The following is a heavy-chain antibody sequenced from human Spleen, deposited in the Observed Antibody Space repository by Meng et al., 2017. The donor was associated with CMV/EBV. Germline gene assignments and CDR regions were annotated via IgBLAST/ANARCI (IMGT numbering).Heavy chain of an antibody. J-gene: IGHJ5*01. CDR3: ARASATFLPDS. V-gene: IGHV4-61*01. Sequence: CNVSGDSVSSGLKFWSWIRQSPGKGLEWIGYIYSGRKTNYNPSLESRVTISLDTSKNHFSLRLNSVTTADTAVYYCARASATFLPDSWGQGTLVTVSS. D-gene: IGHD3-16*01. CDR2: IYSGRKT. CDR1: GDSVSSGLKF.